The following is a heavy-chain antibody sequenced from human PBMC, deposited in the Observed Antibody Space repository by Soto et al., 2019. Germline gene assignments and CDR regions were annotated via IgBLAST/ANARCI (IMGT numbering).Heavy chain of an antibody. D-gene: IGHD1-26*01. J-gene: IGHJ6*02. Sequence: EVQLVESGGVVVQPGGSLRRSCAASGFTFDDYTMHWVRQAPGQGLEWVSLISWDGGSTYYADSVKGRFTISRDNNKNYLYLQMNSLRTEDTALYYCAKDWEGDPTVGYYYYYGMDVWGQGTTVAVSS. V-gene: IGHV3-43*01. CDR2: ISWDGGST. CDR1: GFTFDDYT. CDR3: AKDWEGDPTVGYYYYYGMDV.